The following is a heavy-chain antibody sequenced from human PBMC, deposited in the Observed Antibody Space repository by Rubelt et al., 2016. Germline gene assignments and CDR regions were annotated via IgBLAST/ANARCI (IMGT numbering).Heavy chain of an antibody. Sequence: QVQLQQWGAGLLKPSETLSLTCAVYGGSFSGYYWSWIRQPPGKELEWIGEINHSGSTNYNPSLKSRVTISVDTSKNQFSLKLSSVTAADTAVYYCARQFRYRAGWQGSYFDSWGQGTLVTVSS. D-gene: IGHD5-24*01. CDR2: INHSGST. CDR1: GGSFSGYY. V-gene: IGHV4-34*01. CDR3: ARQFRYRAGWQGSYFDS. J-gene: IGHJ4*02.